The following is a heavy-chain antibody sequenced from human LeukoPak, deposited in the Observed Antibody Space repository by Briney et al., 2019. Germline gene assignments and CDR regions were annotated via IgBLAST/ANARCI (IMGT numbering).Heavy chain of an antibody. D-gene: IGHD1-1*01. CDR1: GGTFSSYT. J-gene: IGHJ4*02. V-gene: IGHV1-69*02. CDR3: ARLPATGFDY. CDR2: IIPILGIA. Sequence: SAKVSCKAPGGTFSSYTISWVRQAPGQGLEWMGRIIPILGIANYAQKFQGRVTITADKSTSTAYMELSSLRSEDTAVYYCARLPATGFDYWGQGTLVTVSS.